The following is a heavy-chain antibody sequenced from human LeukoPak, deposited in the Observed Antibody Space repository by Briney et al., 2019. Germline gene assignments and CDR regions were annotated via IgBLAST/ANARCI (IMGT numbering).Heavy chain of an antibody. V-gene: IGHV3-30*14. CDR2: ISYDGSNK. D-gene: IGHD6-13*01. Sequence: GSLRLSCAASGFTFSSYAMHWVRQAPGKGLEWVAVISYDGSNKYYADSVKGRFTISRDNSKNTLYLQMNSLRAEDTAVYYCARDAPRIAYYGMDVWGQGTTVTVSS. CDR3: ARDAPRIAYYGMDV. CDR1: GFTFSSYA. J-gene: IGHJ6*02.